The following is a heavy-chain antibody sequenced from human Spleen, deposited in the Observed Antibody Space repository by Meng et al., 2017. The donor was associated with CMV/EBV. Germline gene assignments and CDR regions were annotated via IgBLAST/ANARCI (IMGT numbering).Heavy chain of an antibody. V-gene: IGHV1-2*02. CDR1: GYTFTGYY. CDR2: INPNSGGT. J-gene: IGHJ6*02. CDR3: ARRLYCSSTSCYGGYGMDV. D-gene: IGHD2-2*01. Sequence: ASVKVSCKASGYTFTGYYMHWVRQAPGQGLEWMGWINPNSGGTNYAQKFQGRVTMTRDTSISTAYMELSRLRSDDPAVYYCARRLYCSSTSCYGGYGMDVWGQGTTVTVSS.